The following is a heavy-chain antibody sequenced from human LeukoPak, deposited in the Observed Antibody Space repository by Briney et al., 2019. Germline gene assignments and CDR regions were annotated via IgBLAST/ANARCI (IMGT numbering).Heavy chain of an antibody. V-gene: IGHV3-7*01. D-gene: IGHD2-8*01. CDR2: LKPDGSEK. CDR1: GFTFSDYW. Sequence: PGGSLRLSCIASGFTFSDYWMSWVRQAPGKGLEWLAKLKPDGSEKYYVDSVKGRFTISRDSAKKSLYLQMNSLRVEDTAVYYCGRGGSQRVSSWGQGTLVTVSS. CDR3: GRGGSQRVSS. J-gene: IGHJ4*02.